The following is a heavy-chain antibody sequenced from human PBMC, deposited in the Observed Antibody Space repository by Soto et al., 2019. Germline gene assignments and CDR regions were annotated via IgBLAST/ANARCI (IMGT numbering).Heavy chain of an antibody. CDR2: LQTDGSHP. D-gene: IGHD2-21*02. J-gene: IGHJ4*02. Sequence: EVHLVASGGGLVQPGGSLRLSCVASGFKFDYYWMHWVRQAPGEGLMWVARLQTDGSHPDYAASVKGRFTISRDNAKNTLDLQMNYLTGEDTAVYDCGRGGDPDYWGQGTLVTVSS. CDR3: GRGGDPDY. CDR1: GFKFDYYW. V-gene: IGHV3-74*01.